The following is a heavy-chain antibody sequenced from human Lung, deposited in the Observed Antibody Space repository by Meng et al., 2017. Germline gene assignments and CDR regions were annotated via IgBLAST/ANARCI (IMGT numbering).Heavy chain of an antibody. D-gene: IGHD1-26*01. CDR3: ARDHSGSYYVRFDY. J-gene: IGHJ4*02. CDR1: GDSVSSNSAA. V-gene: IGHV6-1*01. CDR2: TYYRSKWYN. Sequence: QVQLQQSGPGVVKTTQTRTLTSAISGDSVSSNSAAWNWIRQSPSRGLEWLGRTYYRSKWYNDYAVSVKSRITINPDTSKNQFSLQLNSVTPEDTAVYYCARDHSGSYYVRFDYWGQGILVTVSS.